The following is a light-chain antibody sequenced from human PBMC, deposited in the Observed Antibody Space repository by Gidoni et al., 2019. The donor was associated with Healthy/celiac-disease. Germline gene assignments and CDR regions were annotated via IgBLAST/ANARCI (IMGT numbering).Light chain of an antibody. V-gene: IGKV3-11*01. J-gene: IGKJ4*01. CDR1: PSVSSY. CDR2: DAS. CDR3: QQRSNWPALT. Sequence: DIVLTQARATLSLSPGEIATLSCRASPSVSSYLAWYQQKPGQAPRLLIYDASNRATGIPARFSGSGSGTDFTLTISSLEPEDFAVYYCQQRSNWPALTFGGGTKVEIK.